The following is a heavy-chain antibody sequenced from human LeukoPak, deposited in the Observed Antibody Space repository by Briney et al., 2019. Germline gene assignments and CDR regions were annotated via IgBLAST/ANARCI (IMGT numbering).Heavy chain of an antibody. D-gene: IGHD6-13*01. Sequence: PGGSLRLSCAASGFTFSSYSMNWVRQAPGKGLEWVSSISSSSSYIYYADSVKGRFTISRDNSKNTLYLQMNSLRAEDTAVYYCARDSKAYSSSWYRFDYWGQGTLVTVSS. CDR1: GFTFSSYS. V-gene: IGHV3-21*01. J-gene: IGHJ4*02. CDR2: ISSSSSYI. CDR3: ARDSKAYSSSWYRFDY.